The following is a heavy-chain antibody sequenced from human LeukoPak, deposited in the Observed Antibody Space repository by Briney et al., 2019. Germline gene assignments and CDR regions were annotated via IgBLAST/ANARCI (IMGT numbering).Heavy chain of an antibody. D-gene: IGHD5-18*01. CDR3: AKEHFLRYSYGYDY. CDR1: GFTFSNNG. Sequence: GGSLRLSCAASGFTFSNNGMSWVRQSPGRGLEWVSAISGSGGSTYYADSVKGRFTISRDNSKNTLYLQMNSLRAEDTAVYYCAKEHFLRYSYGYDYWGQGTLVTVSS. CDR2: ISGSGGST. V-gene: IGHV3-23*01. J-gene: IGHJ4*02.